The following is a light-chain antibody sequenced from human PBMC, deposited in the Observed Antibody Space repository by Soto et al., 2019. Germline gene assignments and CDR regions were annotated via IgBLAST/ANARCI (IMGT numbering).Light chain of an antibody. CDR2: DVS. V-gene: IGLV2-14*01. CDR3: SSYTSSSTLYV. J-gene: IGLJ1*01. Sequence: QSALTQPASVSGSPGQSITISCTGTSSDVGGYNDVSWYQQHPGKAPKLMIYDVSNRPSGVSNRFSGSKSGNTASLTISGLQAEDEADYYCSSYTSSSTLYVFGTGTQVTVL. CDR1: SSDVGGYND.